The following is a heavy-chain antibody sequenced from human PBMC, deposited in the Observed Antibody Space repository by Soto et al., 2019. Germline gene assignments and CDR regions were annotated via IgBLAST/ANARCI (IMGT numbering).Heavy chain of an antibody. CDR1: GYTFTSYT. J-gene: IGHJ6*02. D-gene: IGHD5-12*01. V-gene: IGHV1-3*01. CDR2: INPVNGNT. CDR3: ARDLAHNGYVYDFYGMDV. Sequence: ASVKVSCKASGYTFTSYTMHWVRQAPGQRLEWMGWINPVNGNTKYSQTSRARVTITSDTSASTAHMDLTSLRSEDTAVYYCARDLAHNGYVYDFYGMDVWGQGTTVTVSS.